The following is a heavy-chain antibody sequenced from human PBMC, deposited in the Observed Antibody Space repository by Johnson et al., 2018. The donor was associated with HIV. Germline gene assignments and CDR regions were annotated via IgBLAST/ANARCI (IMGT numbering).Heavy chain of an antibody. D-gene: IGHD3-10*01. Sequence: VQVVESGGGVVRPGGSLRLSCAVSGFMVADYGMSWVRQVPGKGLEWVSGINWHGGSKGYADSAKGRFTISRDNARNSLYLQMNRLRAEDTALYYCARDFVAFGECTAFDIWGQGTRVTVSS. CDR1: GFMVADYG. CDR3: ARDFVAFGECTAFDI. V-gene: IGHV3-20*04. CDR2: INWHGGSK. J-gene: IGHJ3*02.